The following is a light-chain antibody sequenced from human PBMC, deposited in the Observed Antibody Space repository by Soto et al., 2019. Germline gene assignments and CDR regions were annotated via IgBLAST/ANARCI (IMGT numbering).Light chain of an antibody. J-gene: IGLJ2*01. Sequence: QSALTQPASVSGSPGQSITISCTGTTSDIGVYEYVSWYQHHPGKAPKLMIYEVNNRPSGVPNRFSGSKSADTASLTISGLQAEDEADYYCSSYTTSSTVVFGGGTKLTVL. V-gene: IGLV2-14*01. CDR3: SSYTTSSTVV. CDR2: EVN. CDR1: TSDIGVYEY.